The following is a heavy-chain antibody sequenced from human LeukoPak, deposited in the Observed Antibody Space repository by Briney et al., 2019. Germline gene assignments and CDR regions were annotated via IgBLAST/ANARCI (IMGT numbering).Heavy chain of an antibody. CDR3: AKANSGSYLYYFDY. Sequence: PGGSLRLSCAASGFTFDDYAMHWVRQAPGKGLEWVSGISWNSGSIGYADSVKGRFTISRDNAKNSLYLQMNSLRAEDTALYYCAKANSGSYLYYFDYWGQGTLVTVSS. CDR2: ISWNSGSI. CDR1: GFTFDDYA. V-gene: IGHV3-9*01. J-gene: IGHJ4*02. D-gene: IGHD1-26*01.